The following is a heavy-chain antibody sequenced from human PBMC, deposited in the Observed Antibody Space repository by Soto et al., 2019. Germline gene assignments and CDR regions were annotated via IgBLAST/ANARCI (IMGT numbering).Heavy chain of an antibody. D-gene: IGHD4-17*01. CDR1: GFTFSSYA. Sequence: SLRLSCAASGFTFSSYAMHWVRQAPGKGLEWVAVISYDGSNKYYADSVKGRFTISRDNSKNTLYLQMNSLRAEDTAVYYCARDAYGDYYYYYGMDVWGQGTTVTVSS. V-gene: IGHV3-30-3*01. CDR2: ISYDGSNK. J-gene: IGHJ6*02. CDR3: ARDAYGDYYYYYGMDV.